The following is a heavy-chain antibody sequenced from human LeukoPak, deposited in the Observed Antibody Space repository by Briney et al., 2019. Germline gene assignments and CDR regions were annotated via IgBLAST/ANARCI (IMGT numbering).Heavy chain of an antibody. CDR2: ISGDGGRT. V-gene: IGHV3-43*02. D-gene: IGHD6-13*01. CDR3: AKDMSYTSSWYGVVYLYYYMDV. Sequence: GGSLRLSCAAFGFTFDDYAMHWVRQAPGKGLEWVSLISGDGGRTYCADSVKGRFSISRDNSKKSLYLQINSLRTEDTAFYYCAKDMSYTSSWYGVVYLYYYMDVRGRGTTVTVSS. J-gene: IGHJ6*03. CDR1: GFTFDDYA.